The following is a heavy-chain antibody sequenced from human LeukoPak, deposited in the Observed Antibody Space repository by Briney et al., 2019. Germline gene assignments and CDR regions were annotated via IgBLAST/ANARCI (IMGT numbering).Heavy chain of an antibody. V-gene: IGHV3-23*01. CDR1: GFTFSSYA. J-gene: IGHJ4*02. D-gene: IGHD3-22*01. CDR3: AKAHDSSGYYYEGY. Sequence: PRGSLRLSCAASGFTFSSYAMSWVRQAPGKGLEWVSAISGSGGSTYYADSVKGRFTISRDNSKNTLYLQMNSLRAEDTAVYYCAKAHDSSGYYYEGYWGQGTLVTVSS. CDR2: ISGSGGST.